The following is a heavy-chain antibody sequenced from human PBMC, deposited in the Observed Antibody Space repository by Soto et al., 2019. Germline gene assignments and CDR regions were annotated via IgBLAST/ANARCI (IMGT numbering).Heavy chain of an antibody. CDR1: GGSISSSDYY. V-gene: IGHV4-31*03. J-gene: IGHJ4*02. D-gene: IGHD2-8*01. Sequence: TLSLTCTVSGGSISSSDYYWSWIRQHPGKGLEWIGYIYYSGSTYYNPSLKSRVTISVDTSEKQFSLKLTSVTAADTAVYYCARVPYCTNGLCYREKNPLDYWGQGTLVTVSS. CDR3: ARVPYCTNGLCYREKNPLDY. CDR2: IYYSGST.